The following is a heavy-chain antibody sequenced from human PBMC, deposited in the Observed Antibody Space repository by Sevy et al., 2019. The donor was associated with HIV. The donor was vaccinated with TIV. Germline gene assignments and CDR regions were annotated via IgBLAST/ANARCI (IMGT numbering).Heavy chain of an antibody. CDR1: GYTFTNYA. Sequence: ASVKVSCKASGYTFTNYAIHWVRQAPGQRLEWMGWINAGDGYTKYSQKFHGRVTITRDTSASTAYMELSSLRSEDTAVYYCARQSSYSSGWYYFDHWGQRTLVTVSS. CDR3: ARQSSYSSGWYYFDH. V-gene: IGHV1-3*01. CDR2: INAGDGYT. J-gene: IGHJ4*02. D-gene: IGHD6-19*01.